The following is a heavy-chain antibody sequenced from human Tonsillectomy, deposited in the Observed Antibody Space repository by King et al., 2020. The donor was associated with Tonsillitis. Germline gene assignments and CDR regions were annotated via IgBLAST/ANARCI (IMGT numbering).Heavy chain of an antibody. CDR3: ARDEGPLDY. Sequence: VQLVESGGGLVKPGGSLRLSCAASGFTFSSYSMNWVRQAPGKGLEWVSSISGSSSYIYYVDSVKGRFTISRDNAKNSLYLQMNSLRAEDTAVYYCARDEGPLDYWGQGTLVTVSS. CDR2: ISGSSSYI. V-gene: IGHV3-21*01. CDR1: GFTFSSYS. J-gene: IGHJ4*02.